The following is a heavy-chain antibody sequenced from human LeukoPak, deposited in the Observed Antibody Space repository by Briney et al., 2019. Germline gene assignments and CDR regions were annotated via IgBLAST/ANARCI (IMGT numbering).Heavy chain of an antibody. CDR2: MNPNSGNT. D-gene: IGHD3-9*01. Sequence: ASVKVSCKASGYTFTSYGINWARQATGQGLEWMGWMNPNSGNTGCAQKFQGRVTMTRNTSISTAYMELSSLRSEDTAVYYCARAGGIRYFWFDPWGQGTLVTVSS. J-gene: IGHJ5*02. CDR1: GYTFTSYG. CDR3: ARAGGIRYFWFDP. V-gene: IGHV1-8*01.